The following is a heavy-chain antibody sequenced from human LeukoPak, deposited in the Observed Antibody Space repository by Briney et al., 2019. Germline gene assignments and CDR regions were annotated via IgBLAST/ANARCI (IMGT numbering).Heavy chain of an antibody. D-gene: IGHD1-26*01. CDR1: GFTFSSYA. CDR3: AKLVSVGAHYIDY. J-gene: IGHJ4*02. Sequence: PGGSLRLSCAVSGFTFSSYAMTWVRQAPGKGLECVSAITGSGGGTYYADSVKGRFTISRDNSKNTLYLQMNSLRAEDAAVYYCAKLVSVGAHYIDYWGQGTLVTVSS. V-gene: IGHV3-23*01. CDR2: ITGSGGGT.